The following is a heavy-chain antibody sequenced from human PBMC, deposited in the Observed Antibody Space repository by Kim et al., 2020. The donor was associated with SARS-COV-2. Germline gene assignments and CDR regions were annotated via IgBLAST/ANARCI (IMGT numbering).Heavy chain of an antibody. V-gene: IGHV3-33*01. J-gene: IGHJ6*02. CDR3: ARKGFRGSDSMVRDYGMDV. D-gene: IGHD3-10*01. Sequence: GGSLRLSCAASGFTFSSYGMHWVRQAPGKGLEWVAVIWYDGSNKYYADSVKGRFTISRDNSKNTLYLQMNSLRAEDTAVYYCARKGFRGSDSMVRDYGMDVWGQGTTVTVSS. CDR1: GFTFSSYG. CDR2: IWYDGSNK.